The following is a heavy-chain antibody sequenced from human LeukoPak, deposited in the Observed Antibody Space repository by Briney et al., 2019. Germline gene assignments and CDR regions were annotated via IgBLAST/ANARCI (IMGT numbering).Heavy chain of an antibody. J-gene: IGHJ1*01. V-gene: IGHV3-30-3*01. Sequence: PGRSLRLSCAASGFTFSSYAMHWVRQAPGKGLEWVAVISYDGSNKYYADSVKGRFTISRDNSKNTLYLQMNSLRAEDTAVYYCARDPYCSGGSCYSGLSAEYFQHWGQGTLVTVSS. CDR1: GFTFSSYA. CDR2: ISYDGSNK. D-gene: IGHD2-15*01. CDR3: ARDPYCSGGSCYSGLSAEYFQH.